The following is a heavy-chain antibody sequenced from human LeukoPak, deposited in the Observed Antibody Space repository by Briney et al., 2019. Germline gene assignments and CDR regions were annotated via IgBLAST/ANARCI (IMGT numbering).Heavy chain of an antibody. CDR1: GGSFSSFG. CDR3: AQGFSSGWYPY. V-gene: IGHV3-23*01. CDR2: ISLNGETT. D-gene: IGHD6-19*01. Sequence: ESPTLTCAVSGGSFSSFGRTWVRQAPGKGLEWISAISLNGETTWSVESVKGRFTISRDNYKNTLYLQLTSLRAEDTAVYYCAQGFSSGWYPYWGQGSLVSVSS. J-gene: IGHJ4*02.